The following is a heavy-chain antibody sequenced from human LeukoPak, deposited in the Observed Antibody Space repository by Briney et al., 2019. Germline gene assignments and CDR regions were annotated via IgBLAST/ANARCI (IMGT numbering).Heavy chain of an antibody. D-gene: IGHD4-17*01. CDR1: GGSISSYY. CDR3: ARAVTVTMGRYYYYYYMDV. J-gene: IGHJ6*03. V-gene: IGHV4-59*01. Sequence: SETLSLTCTVSGGSISSYYWSWIRQPPGKGLEWIGYIYYSGSTNYNPSLKSRVTISVDTSKNQFSLKLTSVTAADTAVYYCARAVTVTMGRYYYYYYMDVWGKGTTVTISS. CDR2: IYYSGST.